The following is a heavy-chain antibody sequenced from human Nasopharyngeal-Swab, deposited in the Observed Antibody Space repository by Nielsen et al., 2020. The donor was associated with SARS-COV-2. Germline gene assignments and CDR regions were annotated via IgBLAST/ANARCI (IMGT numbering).Heavy chain of an antibody. CDR1: GFSFSSYG. V-gene: IGHV3-30*03. J-gene: IGHJ3*02. D-gene: IGHD3-10*01. Sequence: GGSLRLSCEASGFSFSSYGMHWVRQAPGKGLEWVTVISSDGSNKYYADSVKGRFTISRDNAKNTLYLQMNSLRAEDTAVYYCARKDVFAYGVDAFDIWGQGTMVTVSS. CDR3: ARKDVFAYGVDAFDI. CDR2: ISSDGSNK.